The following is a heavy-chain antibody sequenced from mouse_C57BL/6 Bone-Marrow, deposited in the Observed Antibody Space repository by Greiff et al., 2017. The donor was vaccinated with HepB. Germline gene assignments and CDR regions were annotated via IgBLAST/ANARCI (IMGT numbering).Heavy chain of an antibody. CDR3: AREVGVYGNYEFDY. D-gene: IGHD2-1*01. CDR1: GYTFTSYW. CDR2: IDPSDSYT. Sequence: QVQLQQPGAELVMPGASVKLSCKASGYTFTSYWMHWVKQRPGQGLEWIGGIDPSDSYTNYNQKFKGKSTLTVDKSSSTASMQLSSLTSEDSAVYYCAREVGVYGNYEFDYWGQGTTLTVSS. V-gene: IGHV1-69*01. J-gene: IGHJ2*01.